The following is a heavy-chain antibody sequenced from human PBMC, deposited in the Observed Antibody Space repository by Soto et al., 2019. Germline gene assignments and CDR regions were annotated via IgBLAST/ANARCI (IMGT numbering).Heavy chain of an antibody. V-gene: IGHV1-69*13. CDR1: GGTFSSYA. J-gene: IGHJ3*02. CDR2: IIPIFGTA. Sequence: GASVKVSCKASGGTFSSYAISWVRQAPGQGLEWMGGIIPIFGTANYAQKFQGRVTITADESTSTAYMELSSLRSEDTAVYYCAARGETGDYPAFDIWGQGTMVTVSS. CDR3: AARGETGDYPAFDI. D-gene: IGHD4-17*01.